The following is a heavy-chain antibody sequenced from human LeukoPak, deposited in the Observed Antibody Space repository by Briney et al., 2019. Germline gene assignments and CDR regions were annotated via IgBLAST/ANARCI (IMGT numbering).Heavy chain of an antibody. D-gene: IGHD1-1*01. CDR2: ISANDGKI. CDR3: ARELHVERDDY. J-gene: IGHJ4*02. Sequence: VASVKLSCKASGFVFTGYGFTWVRQAPGQGLEWMGWISANDGKIHYSERHQGRMTMSTDTVTSTVYMELRSLRPDDTAVYYCARELHVERDDYWGQGTLVTVSS. V-gene: IGHV1-18*01. CDR1: GFVFTGYG.